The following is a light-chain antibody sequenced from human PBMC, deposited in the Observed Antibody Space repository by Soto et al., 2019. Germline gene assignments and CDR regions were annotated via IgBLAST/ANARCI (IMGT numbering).Light chain of an antibody. CDR3: CSYAGSSTLV. Sequence: QSALTQPASVSGSPGQSITISCTGTSSDVGSYNLVSWYQQHPGKAPKLMIYEDNKRPSGFSNRFSGSKSGNTASLTISGLQAEDEADYYCCSYAGSSTLVFGGGTKVTVL. J-gene: IGLJ2*01. CDR2: EDN. CDR1: SSDVGSYNL. V-gene: IGLV2-23*01.